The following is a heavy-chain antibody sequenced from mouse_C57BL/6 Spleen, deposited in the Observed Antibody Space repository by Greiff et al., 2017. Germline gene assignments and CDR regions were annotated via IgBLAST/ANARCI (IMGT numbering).Heavy chain of an antibody. CDR3: ARDRDYYGSSPFAY. D-gene: IGHD1-1*01. V-gene: IGHV3-1*01. Sequence: EVQLQQSGPGMVKPSQSLSLTCTVTGYSITSGYDWHWIRHFPGNKLEWMGYISYSGSTNYNPSLKSRISITHDTSKNHFFLKLNSVTTEDTATYYCARDRDYYGSSPFAYWGQGTLVTVSA. CDR2: ISYSGST. CDR1: GYSITSGYD. J-gene: IGHJ3*01.